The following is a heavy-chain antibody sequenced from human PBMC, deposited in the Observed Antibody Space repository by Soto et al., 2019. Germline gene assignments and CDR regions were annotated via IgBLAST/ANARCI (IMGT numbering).Heavy chain of an antibody. Sequence: WTWIRQPPGKGLEWMGYIYYSGTTTNYNPSLKSRVTLSVDTSKNQFSLKLSSVTAADTAVYYCARLGGSDAVPHFDYWGQGTLVTVSS. V-gene: IGHV4-59*08. CDR3: ARLGGSDAVPHFDY. J-gene: IGHJ4*02. CDR2: IYYSGTT. D-gene: IGHD1-26*01.